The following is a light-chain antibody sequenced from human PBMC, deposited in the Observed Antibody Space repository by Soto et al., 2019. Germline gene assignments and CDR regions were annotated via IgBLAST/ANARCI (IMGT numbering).Light chain of an antibody. CDR2: DVD. Sequence: QSALTQPPSASGSPGQSVTISCTGTTSDVGGYNYVSWYQQYPGKAPKLLVYDVDKRPSGVPDRFSGSKSGNTASLTVSGLQAEDEADYYCSSYVGSNFHVLFGGGTKLTVL. V-gene: IGLV2-8*01. CDR3: SSYVGSNFHVL. CDR1: TSDVGGYNY. J-gene: IGLJ2*01.